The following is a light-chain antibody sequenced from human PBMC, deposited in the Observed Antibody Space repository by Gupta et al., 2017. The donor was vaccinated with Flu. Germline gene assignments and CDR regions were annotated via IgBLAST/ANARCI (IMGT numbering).Light chain of an antibody. CDR2: GAS. Sequence: TLSVSPAERSTLSCRASQSVSINLALYQQKPGQAPRLLIYGASTRATGIPARFSVSGSGTEFTLTISSLQSEDFAVYYCQQYNNWPPMYTFGQGTKLEIK. V-gene: IGKV3-15*01. J-gene: IGKJ2*01. CDR1: QSVSIN. CDR3: QQYNNWPPMYT.